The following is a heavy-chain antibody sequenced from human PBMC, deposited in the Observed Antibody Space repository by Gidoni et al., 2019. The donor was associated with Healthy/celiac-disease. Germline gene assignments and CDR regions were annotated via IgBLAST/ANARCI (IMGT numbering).Heavy chain of an antibody. V-gene: IGHV3-74*01. Sequence: EVQLVESGGGLVQPGGSLRLACAASAFTFSSYWMHWVRHAPGKGLGWVSHFNSGGSRTSNADSVKGRFTISRDNAKNTLLLQMNSLRAEDTAVYYCARGERIATIFGVVINPTSYYYGMDVWGQGTTVTVSS. CDR2: FNSGGSRT. CDR1: AFTFSSYW. D-gene: IGHD3-3*01. CDR3: ARGERIATIFGVVINPTSYYYGMDV. J-gene: IGHJ6*02.